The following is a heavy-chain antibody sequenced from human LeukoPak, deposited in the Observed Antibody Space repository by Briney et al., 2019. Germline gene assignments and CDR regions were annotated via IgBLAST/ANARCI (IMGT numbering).Heavy chain of an antibody. CDR1: GFAFSSNW. Sequence: PGGSLRLSCAASGFAFSSNWMHWARQTPGKGLVWVSRINSGGSGTSYAASVEGRFTISRDNVKNTLYLQMDSLRAEDTAVYYCATSLGPLTEYWGQGTLVPVSS. CDR2: INSGGSGT. D-gene: IGHD7-27*01. J-gene: IGHJ4*02. CDR3: ATSLGPLTEY. V-gene: IGHV3-74*01.